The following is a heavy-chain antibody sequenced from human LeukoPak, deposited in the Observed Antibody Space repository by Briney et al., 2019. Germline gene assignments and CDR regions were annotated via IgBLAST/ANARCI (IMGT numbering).Heavy chain of an antibody. CDR2: IYPGDSDS. Sequence: PGESLKISCKGSGYRFTDYWIAWVRQMPGKGLEWMGIIYPGDSDSRYSPSFQGQVTFSADKSISTAYLQWSSLKASDTAMYYCASPHDYGDYAGAFDIWGQGTMVTVSS. CDR1: GYRFTDYW. CDR3: ASPHDYGDYAGAFDI. J-gene: IGHJ3*02. D-gene: IGHD4-17*01. V-gene: IGHV5-51*01.